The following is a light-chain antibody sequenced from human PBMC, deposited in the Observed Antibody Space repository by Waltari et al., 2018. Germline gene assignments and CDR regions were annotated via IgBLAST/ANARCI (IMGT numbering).Light chain of an antibody. CDR1: HGINNY. CDR3: LQYYSYPRT. CDR2: CAS. V-gene: IGKV1-16*02. J-gene: IGKJ1*01. Sequence: DTQMTQSPSSLSASVGDRVTITCRASHGINNYLSWYQQKSGEAPKSQIYCASTLHGGVPSKFSGSGSGIEFTLTISSLQAEDFATYYCLQYYSYPRTFGQGNKVEIK.